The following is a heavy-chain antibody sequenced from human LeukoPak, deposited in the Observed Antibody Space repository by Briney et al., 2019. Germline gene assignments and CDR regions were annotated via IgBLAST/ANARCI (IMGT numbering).Heavy chain of an antibody. D-gene: IGHD4-17*01. CDR1: GGSISSGGYS. Sequence: SETLSLTCAVSGGSISSGGYSWSWIRQPPGKGLEWIVYIYHSGSTYYNPSLKSRVTLSVDRSKNQFSLKLSSVTAADTAVYYCATATVTTGYLDWFDPWGQGTLVTVSS. CDR3: ATATVTTGYLDWFDP. J-gene: IGHJ5*02. CDR2: IYHSGST. V-gene: IGHV4-30-2*01.